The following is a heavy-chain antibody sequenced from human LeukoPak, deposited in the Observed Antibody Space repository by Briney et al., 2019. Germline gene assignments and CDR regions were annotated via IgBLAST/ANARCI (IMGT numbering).Heavy chain of an antibody. V-gene: IGHV4-4*07. Sequence: PSETLSSTSTGSGGSISSNYWSWFGQPPGRELKWMGRIYTSGSTNYNPSLKSRVTMSVDTSKNQFSLKLSSVTAADTAVYYCASQDKNGSGRSYFDYWGQGTLVTVSS. CDR3: ASQDKNGSGRSYFDY. CDR1: GGSISSNY. J-gene: IGHJ4*02. D-gene: IGHD3-10*01. CDR2: IYTSGST.